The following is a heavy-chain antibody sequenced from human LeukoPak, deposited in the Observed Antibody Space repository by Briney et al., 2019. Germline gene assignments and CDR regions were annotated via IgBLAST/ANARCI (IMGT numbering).Heavy chain of an antibody. V-gene: IGHV3-53*01. D-gene: IGHD4-23*01. J-gene: IGHJ4*02. Sequence: PGGSLRLSCAASGFTFSSYEMNWVRQAPGKGLEWVSLIYSDDTTLYADSVKGRFTISRDISKNTLYLQMNSLRAEDTAMYYCARRAGGYSHPYDYWGQGILVTVSS. CDR2: IYSDDTT. CDR1: GFTFSSYE. CDR3: ARRAGGYSHPYDY.